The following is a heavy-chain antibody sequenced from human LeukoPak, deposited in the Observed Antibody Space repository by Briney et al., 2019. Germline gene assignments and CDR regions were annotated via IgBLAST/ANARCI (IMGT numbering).Heavy chain of an antibody. CDR2: IDPSDSYT. J-gene: IGHJ6*04. V-gene: IGHV5-10-1*01. CDR1: GYSFTSYW. D-gene: IGHD1-7*01. Sequence: GESLKISCKGSGYSFTSYWISWVRQMPGKGLEWMGRIDPSDSYTNYSPSFQGHVTISADKSISTAYLQWSSLKASDTAMYYCARLPELLGNYYYYYYGMDVWGEGTTVTVSS. CDR3: ARLPELLGNYYYYYYGMDV.